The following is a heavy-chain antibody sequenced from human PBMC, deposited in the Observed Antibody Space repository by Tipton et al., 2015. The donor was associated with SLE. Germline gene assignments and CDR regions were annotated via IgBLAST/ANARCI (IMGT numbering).Heavy chain of an antibody. Sequence: SLRLSCAASGFTFSSYGMHWVRQAPGKGLEWVAVIWYDGSNKYYADSVKGRFTISRDNSKNTLYLQMNSLRAEDTAVYYCAKDSRNSSSPHPFDYWGQGTLVTVSS. V-gene: IGHV3-33*06. CDR3: AKDSRNSSSPHPFDY. D-gene: IGHD6-6*01. CDR2: IWYDGSNK. CDR1: GFTFSSYG. J-gene: IGHJ4*02.